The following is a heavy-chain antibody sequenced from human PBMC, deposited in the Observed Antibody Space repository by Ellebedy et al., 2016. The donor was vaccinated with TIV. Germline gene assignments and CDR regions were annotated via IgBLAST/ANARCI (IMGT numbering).Heavy chain of an antibody. Sequence: GESLKISCAASGFTFSNTWMTWVRQAPGKGLEWVGRIKSKTDGGTTDYAAPVKGRLTISRDDSKNTLYLQMNSLKTEDTAMYYCTTGGGYYGWDYWGQGTLVTVSP. V-gene: IGHV3-15*01. CDR1: GFTFSNTW. D-gene: IGHD3-16*01. CDR2: IKSKTDGGTT. J-gene: IGHJ4*02. CDR3: TTGGGYYGWDY.